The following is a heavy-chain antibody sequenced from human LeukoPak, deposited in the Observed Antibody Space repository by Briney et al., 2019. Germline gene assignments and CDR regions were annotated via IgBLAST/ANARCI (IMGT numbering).Heavy chain of an antibody. CDR3: ATVRGSSGTYYIDY. D-gene: IGHD3-10*01. CDR2: IWYDGSNK. CDR1: GFTFSNYG. V-gene: IGHV3-33*01. J-gene: IGHJ4*02. Sequence: GRSLRLSCAASGFTFSNYGMHWVRQAPGKGLEWVAIIWYDGSNKYYADSVKGRFTISRDNSKNTLYLQMNSLRVEDTAIYYCATVRGSSGTYYIDYWGQGTLVTVSS.